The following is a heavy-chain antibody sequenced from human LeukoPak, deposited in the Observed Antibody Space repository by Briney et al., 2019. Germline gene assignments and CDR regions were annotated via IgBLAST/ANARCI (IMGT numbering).Heavy chain of an antibody. CDR3: ARVTRGYSGYDSGALYYYYYMDV. J-gene: IGHJ6*03. CDR2: NYTSGCT. Sequence: SETLSLTCTVSGGSISSYYWSWIRQPAGKGLEWIGRNYTSGCTNYNPSLKSRVIMSVDTSKNQFSLKLSSVTAADTAVYYCARVTRGYSGYDSGALYYYYYMDVWGKGTTVTISS. D-gene: IGHD5-12*01. CDR1: GGSISSYY. V-gene: IGHV4-4*07.